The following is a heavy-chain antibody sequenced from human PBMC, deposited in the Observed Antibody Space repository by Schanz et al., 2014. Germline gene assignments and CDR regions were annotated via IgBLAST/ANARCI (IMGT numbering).Heavy chain of an antibody. CDR2: MYINSGST. J-gene: IGHJ3*01. D-gene: IGHD5-12*01. CDR3: ARDGGRDGYNLAFDV. CDR1: GFTVNTNY. Sequence: EVQLVESGGGLIQPGGSLRLSCAASGFTVNTNYMSWVRQAPGKGLEWISSMYINSGSTQYADSVKGRFIISRDSSKNTLFLQMNRLRAEDTAVNFCARDGGRDGYNLAFDVWGQGTLVTVSS. V-gene: IGHV3-53*01.